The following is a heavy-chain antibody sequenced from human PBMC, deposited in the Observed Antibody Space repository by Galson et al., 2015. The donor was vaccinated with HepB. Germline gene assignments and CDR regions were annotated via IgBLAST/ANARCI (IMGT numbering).Heavy chain of an antibody. Sequence: SLRLSCAASGFTFSSYSMNWVRQAPGKGLEWVAYISRTSSTIYYADSVKGRLTISRDNAKNSLYLQMNSLRDEDTAVYYCARGSAGTVAGTGDYWGQGTLVTVSS. CDR3: ARGSAGTVAGTGDY. D-gene: IGHD6-19*01. V-gene: IGHV3-48*02. CDR2: ISRTSSTI. CDR1: GFTFSSYS. J-gene: IGHJ4*02.